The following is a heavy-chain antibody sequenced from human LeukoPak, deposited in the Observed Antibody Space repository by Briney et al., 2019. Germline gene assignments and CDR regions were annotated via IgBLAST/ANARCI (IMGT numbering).Heavy chain of an antibody. Sequence: SETLSLTCTVSGGSISSYYWSWIRQPPGKGLEWIGYIYYSGSTNYNPSLKSRVTISVDTSKNQFSLKLSSVTAADTAVYYCARAVRGHYYYYMDVWGKGTTATISS. CDR1: GGSISSYY. V-gene: IGHV4-59*01. CDR3: ARAVRGHYYYYMDV. D-gene: IGHD3-10*01. CDR2: IYYSGST. J-gene: IGHJ6*03.